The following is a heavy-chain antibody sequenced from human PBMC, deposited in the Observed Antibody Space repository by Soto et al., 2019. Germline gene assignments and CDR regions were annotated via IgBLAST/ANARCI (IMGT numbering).Heavy chain of an antibody. CDR2: IWYDGSNK. D-gene: IGHD3-3*01. CDR3: AREQVFGVVITYYYYGMDV. CDR1: GVSFSSYG. Sequence: PGGSLRLSCAASGVSFSSYGMHWVRQAPGKGLEWVAVIWYDGSNKYYADSVKGRFTISRDNSKNTLYLQMNSLRAEDTAVYYCAREQVFGVVITYYYYGMDVWGQGTTVTVSS. J-gene: IGHJ6*02. V-gene: IGHV3-33*01.